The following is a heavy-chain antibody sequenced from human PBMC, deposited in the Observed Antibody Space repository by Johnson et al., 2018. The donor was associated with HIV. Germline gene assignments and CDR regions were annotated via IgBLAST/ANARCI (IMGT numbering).Heavy chain of an antibody. CDR1: DFALGDYG. D-gene: IGHD3/OR15-3a*01. CDR2: ILFDGSNK. V-gene: IGHV3-30*18. Sequence: QVQLVESGGGVVQPGGSLRLSCIGSDFALGDYGMHWVRQAPGKGLEWVAVILFDGSNKYYTDSVKGLSTISRDNSNNTLYLHMNSLRPDDTGVYYCAKDKFMFLDNPVDAFDVWGQGTMVTFSS. J-gene: IGHJ3*01. CDR3: AKDKFMFLDNPVDAFDV.